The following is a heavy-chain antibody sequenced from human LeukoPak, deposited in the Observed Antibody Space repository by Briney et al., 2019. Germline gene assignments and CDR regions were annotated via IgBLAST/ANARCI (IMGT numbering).Heavy chain of an antibody. D-gene: IGHD1-7*01. CDR1: GYSFSSYG. J-gene: IGHJ4*02. CDR2: INTYNGHT. Sequence: ASVKVSCKASGYSFSSYGFSWVRQAPGQGLEWMGWINTYNGHTNYTQTLQGRVTMTTDTSTSTAYMELRNLRPDDTAVYFCARDPRITGTAAYYFDYWGQGTLVTVSS. CDR3: ARDPRITGTAAYYFDY. V-gene: IGHV1-18*01.